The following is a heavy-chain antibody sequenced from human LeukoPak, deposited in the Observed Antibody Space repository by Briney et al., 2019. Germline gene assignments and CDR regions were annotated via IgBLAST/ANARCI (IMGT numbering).Heavy chain of an antibody. Sequence: GGSLRLSCAASGFVFSTYTMSWVRQTAGKGLEWVSTITGSGLHTYFADSVKGRFTISRDNSKNTLYLQMNSLRAEDTAVYYCAKGSRILDSWGLGSVVTVSS. CDR3: AKGSRILDS. CDR2: ITGSGLHT. D-gene: IGHD5-18*01. J-gene: IGHJ4*02. V-gene: IGHV3-23*01. CDR1: GFVFSTYT.